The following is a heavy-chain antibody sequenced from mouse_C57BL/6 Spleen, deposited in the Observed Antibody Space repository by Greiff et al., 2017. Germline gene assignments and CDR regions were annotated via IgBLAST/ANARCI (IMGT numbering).Heavy chain of an antibody. CDR2: IYPGDGDT. D-gene: IGHD2-3*01. CDR3: ARGYDGYYLYYAMDY. CDR1: GYAFSSSW. V-gene: IGHV1-82*01. J-gene: IGHJ4*01. Sequence: VKLQESGPELVKPGASVKISCKASGYAFSSSWMNWVKQRPGKGLEWIGRIYPGDGDTNYNGKFKGKATLTADKSSSTAYMQLSSLTSEDSAVYFCARGYDGYYLYYAMDYWGQGTSVTVSS.